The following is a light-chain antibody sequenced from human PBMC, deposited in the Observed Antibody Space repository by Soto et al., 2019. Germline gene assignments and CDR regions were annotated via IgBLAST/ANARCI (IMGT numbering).Light chain of an antibody. Sequence: QSALTQPASVSGSPGQSITISCTGTSSDVGGYNHVSWYQQHPGKAPKLMIYEVSNRPSGVSNRFSGSKSGNTASLTISGLQAEDEADYYCSSYTSSSTLYVFGTGTKLTVL. CDR1: SSDVGGYNH. V-gene: IGLV2-14*01. J-gene: IGLJ1*01. CDR2: EVS. CDR3: SSYTSSSTLYV.